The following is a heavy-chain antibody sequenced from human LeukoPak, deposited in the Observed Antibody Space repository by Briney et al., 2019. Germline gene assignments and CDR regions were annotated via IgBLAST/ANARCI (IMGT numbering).Heavy chain of an antibody. Sequence: GTSVKVSCKASGYTFTGYYMHWVRQAPGQGLEWMGWINPNSGGTNYAQKFQGRVTMTRDTSISTAYMELSRLRSDDTAVYYCARGFYILTGSDRKLHDYWGQGTLVTVSS. V-gene: IGHV1-2*02. CDR3: ARGFYILTGSDRKLHDY. D-gene: IGHD3-9*01. CDR2: INPNSGGT. J-gene: IGHJ4*02. CDR1: GYTFTGYY.